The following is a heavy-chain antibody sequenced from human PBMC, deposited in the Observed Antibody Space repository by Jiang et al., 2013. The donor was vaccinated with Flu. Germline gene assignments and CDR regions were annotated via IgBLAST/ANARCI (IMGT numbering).Heavy chain of an antibody. D-gene: IGHD5-24*01. J-gene: IGHJ4*02. CDR1: GGTFSSYA. V-gene: IGHV1-69*01. Sequence: GAEVKKPGSSVKVSCKASGGTFSSYAISWVRQAPGQGLEWMGGIIPIFGTANYAQKFQGRVTITADESTSTAYMELSSLRSEDTAVYYCARGRRGDGYNGGVFYFDYWGQGTLVTVSS. CDR3: ARGRRGDGYNGGVFYFDY. CDR2: IIPIFGTA.